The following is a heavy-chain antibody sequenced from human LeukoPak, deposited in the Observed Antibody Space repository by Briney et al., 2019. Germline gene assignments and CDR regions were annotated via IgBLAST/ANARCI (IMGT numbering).Heavy chain of an antibody. J-gene: IGHJ4*02. V-gene: IGHV1-69*01. CDR3: ARSEYIYYYDSSGYYDY. Sequence: ASVKVSCKASGGTFSSYAISWVRQAPGQGLEWMGGIIPIFGTANYAQKFQGRVTITADESTSTAYMELSSLRPEDTAVYYCARSEYIYYYDSSGYYDYWGQGTLVTVSS. D-gene: IGHD3-22*01. CDR1: GGTFSSYA. CDR2: IIPIFGTA.